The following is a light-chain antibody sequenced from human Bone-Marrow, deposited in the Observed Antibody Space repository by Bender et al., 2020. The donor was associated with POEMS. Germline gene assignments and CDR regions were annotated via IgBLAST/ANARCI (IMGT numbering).Light chain of an antibody. CDR3: QSYDSSLSGFVI. Sequence: QSVLAQPPSVSGAPGQRVTISCTGSRSNIGAGYDVHWYQQVPGTAPKLLIYANDNRPLGVPDRFSGSRSAASASLAITGLRAEDEADYYCQSYDSSLSGFVIFGGGTKLTVL. CDR1: RSNIGAGYD. CDR2: AND. V-gene: IGLV1-40*01. J-gene: IGLJ2*01.